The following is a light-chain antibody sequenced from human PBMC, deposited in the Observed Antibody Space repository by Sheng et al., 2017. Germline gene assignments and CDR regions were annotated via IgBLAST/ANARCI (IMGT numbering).Light chain of an antibody. CDR2: DDN. CDR3: QVWDGASDQWV. V-gene: IGLV3-21*03. Sequence: SYVLTQPPSVSVAPGKTARITCGGRNIGSKSVHWFQQKPGQAPVVVVYDDNDRPSGIPERMSGSNSGDTATLTISRVEDGDDADYYCQVWDGASDQWVFGRRDQADRP. CDR1: NIGSKS. J-gene: IGLJ3*02.